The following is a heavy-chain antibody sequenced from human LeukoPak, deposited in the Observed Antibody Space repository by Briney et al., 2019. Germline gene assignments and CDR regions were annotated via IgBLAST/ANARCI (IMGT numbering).Heavy chain of an antibody. V-gene: IGHV4-30-4*01. Sequence: KPSETLSLTCTVSGGSISSGDYYWSWIRQPPGQGLERIGYISLSGGTYYNPSLKSRASISLDTSRSQFSLKLSSVGAADTAVYYCARDFQGGPNDPWGQGALVTVSS. CDR2: ISLSGGT. J-gene: IGHJ5*02. D-gene: IGHD2-15*01. CDR3: ARDFQGGPNDP. CDR1: GGSISSGDYY.